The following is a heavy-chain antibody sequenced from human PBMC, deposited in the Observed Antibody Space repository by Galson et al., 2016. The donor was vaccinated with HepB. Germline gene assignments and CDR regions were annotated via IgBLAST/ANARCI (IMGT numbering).Heavy chain of an antibody. D-gene: IGHD1-14*01. V-gene: IGHV4-4*02. CDR3: ARRPDSGSDYYYYYMDV. Sequence: SETLSLTCAVSGDSIRSSHWWSWVRQPPGKGLEWIAEIYHSGSTNYNPSLKSRVTISVDKSKNHFSLKLSSVSAADTAVYYCARRPDSGSDYYYYYMDVWGKGTTVTVSS. CDR1: GDSIRSSHW. CDR2: IYHSGST. J-gene: IGHJ6*03.